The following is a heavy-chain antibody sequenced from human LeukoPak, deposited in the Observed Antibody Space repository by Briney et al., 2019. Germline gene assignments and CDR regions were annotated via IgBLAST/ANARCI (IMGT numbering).Heavy chain of an antibody. CDR1: GYSISSGYY. V-gene: IGHV4-38-2*02. Sequence: SETLSLTCTVSGYSISSGYYWGWIRQPPGKGLEWIGSIYHSGSTYYNPSLKSRVTISVDTSKNQFSLKPSSVTAADTAVYYCARVGSGNEYYYHYYMDVWGKGTTVTVSS. J-gene: IGHJ6*03. CDR3: ARVGSGNEYYYHYYMDV. D-gene: IGHD1-1*01. CDR2: IYHSGST.